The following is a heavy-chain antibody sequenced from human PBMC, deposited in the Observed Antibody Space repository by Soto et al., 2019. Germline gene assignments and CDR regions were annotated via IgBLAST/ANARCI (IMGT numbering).Heavy chain of an antibody. CDR2: ISPYNGDT. CDR3: TREQWLVYCMDV. Sequence: QVQLVQSGGEVKKPGASVKVSCKASGYTFTSSGINWVRQAPGQGLEWMGWISPYNGDTNYAQKFQGRVTMTTDTSTNTAYLERRSLRSDDTAVYYCTREQWLVYCMDVWGQGTTVTVSS. V-gene: IGHV1-18*01. J-gene: IGHJ6*02. CDR1: GYTFTSSG. D-gene: IGHD6-19*01.